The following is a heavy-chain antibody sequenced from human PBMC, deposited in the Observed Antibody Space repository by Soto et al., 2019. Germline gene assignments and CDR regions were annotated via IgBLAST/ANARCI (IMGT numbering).Heavy chain of an antibody. V-gene: IGHV4-34*01. CDR1: GGSFSGYY. CDR2: INHSGST. J-gene: IGHJ4*02. D-gene: IGHD4-17*01. CDR3: ARHGDPDY. Sequence: PSETLSLTCAVYGGSFSGYYWSWIRQPPGKGLEWIGEINHSGSTNYNPSLKSRVTISVDTSKNQFSLKLSSVTAADTAVYYCARHGDPDYWGQGTLVTVSS.